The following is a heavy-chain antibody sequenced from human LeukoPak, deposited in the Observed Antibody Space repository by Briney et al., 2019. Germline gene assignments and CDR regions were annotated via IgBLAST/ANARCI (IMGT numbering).Heavy chain of an antibody. CDR2: INHSGST. CDR3: ATFYDILTGPVY. Sequence: KPSETLSLTCAVYGGSFSGYYWSWIRQPPGKGLEWIGGINHSGSTNYNPSLKSRVTISVDTSKNQFSLKLSSVTAADTAVYYCATFYDILTGPVYWGQGTLVTVSS. V-gene: IGHV4-34*01. J-gene: IGHJ4*02. CDR1: GGSFSGYY. D-gene: IGHD3-9*01.